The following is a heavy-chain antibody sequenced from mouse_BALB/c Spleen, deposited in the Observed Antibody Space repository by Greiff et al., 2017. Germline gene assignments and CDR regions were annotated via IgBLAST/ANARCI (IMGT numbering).Heavy chain of an antibody. J-gene: IGHJ2*01. D-gene: IGHD1-1*01. Sequence: QVHVKQPGAELVKPGTSVKLSCKASGYNFTSYWINWVKLRPGQGLEWIGDIYPGSGSTNYNEKFKSKATLTVDTSSSTAYMQLSSLASEDSALYYCARFGITTVVATDYWGQGTTLTVSS. CDR3: ARFGITTVVATDY. CDR2: IYPGSGST. CDR1: GYNFTSYW. V-gene: IGHV1-55*01.